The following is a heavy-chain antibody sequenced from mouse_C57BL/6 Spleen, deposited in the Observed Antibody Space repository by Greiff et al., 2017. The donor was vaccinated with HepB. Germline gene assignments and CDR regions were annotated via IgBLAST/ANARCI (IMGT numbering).Heavy chain of an antibody. CDR2: IYPRSGNT. CDR3: AREDGAY. D-gene: IGHD2-3*01. J-gene: IGHJ3*01. CDR1: GYTFTSYG. V-gene: IGHV1-81*01. Sequence: QVQLKQSGAELARPGASVKLSCKASGYTFTSYGISWVKQRTGQGLEWIGEIYPRSGNTYYNEKFKGKATLTADKSSSTAYMELRSLTSEDSAVYFCAREDGAYWGQGTLVTVSA.